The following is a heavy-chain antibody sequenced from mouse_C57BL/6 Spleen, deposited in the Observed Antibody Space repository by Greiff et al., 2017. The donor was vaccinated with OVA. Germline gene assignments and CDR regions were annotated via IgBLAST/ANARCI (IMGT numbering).Heavy chain of an antibody. CDR1: GYTFTSYW. Sequence: QVQLQQPGAELVRPGSSVKLSCKASGYTFTSYWMHWVKQRPIQGLEWIGNIDPSDSETHYNQKFKDKATLTVDKSSSTAYMQLSSLTSEDSAVDYCARSRPDGYPFAYWGQGTLVTVSA. CDR3: ARSRPDGYPFAY. CDR2: IDPSDSET. J-gene: IGHJ3*01. V-gene: IGHV1-52*01. D-gene: IGHD2-3*01.